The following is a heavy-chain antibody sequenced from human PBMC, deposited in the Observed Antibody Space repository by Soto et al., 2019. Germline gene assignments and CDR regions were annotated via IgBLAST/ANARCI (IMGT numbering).Heavy chain of an antibody. V-gene: IGHV1-69*02. Sequence: QVQLVQSGAEVKKPGSSVKVSCKASGGTFSSYTISWVRQAPGQGLEWVGRIIPILGIANYAQKFQGRVTVTADKSTSTAYMELSSLRSEDTAVYYCANGDSSGPLKDTLDYWGQGTLVTVSS. CDR2: IIPILGIA. D-gene: IGHD3-22*01. CDR3: ANGDSSGPLKDTLDY. CDR1: GGTFSSYT. J-gene: IGHJ4*02.